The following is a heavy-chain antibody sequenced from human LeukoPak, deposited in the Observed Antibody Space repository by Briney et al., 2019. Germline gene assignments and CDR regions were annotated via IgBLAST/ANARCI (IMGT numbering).Heavy chain of an antibody. CDR1: GFTFSNYA. Sequence: GGSLRLSCETSGFTFSNYAMSWVRQAPGKGLEWVSGISGSGANTYYADSVKGRFTISRDNSKNTLYLQMNSLRAEDTAVYYCAKLNTDFWSGYYMLDYWGQGTLVTVSS. CDR3: AKLNTDFWSGYYMLDY. CDR2: ISGSGANT. D-gene: IGHD3-3*01. V-gene: IGHV3-23*01. J-gene: IGHJ4*02.